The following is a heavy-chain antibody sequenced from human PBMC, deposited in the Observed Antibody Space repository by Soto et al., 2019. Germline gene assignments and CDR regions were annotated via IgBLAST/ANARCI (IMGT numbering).Heavy chain of an antibody. CDR3: ARGATVTQYDD. CDR2: GSYSGTT. Sequence: PXETLSLSFTVACVSVSSGSFDWAWIRQPPGKVLEWIGFGSYSGTTNYKPSLKSRVTISVDTSRSQISLKVSSLTAADTAVYYCARGATVTQYDDWGQGTLVTVSS. V-gene: IGHV4-61*01. CDR1: CVSVSSGSFD. J-gene: IGHJ4*02. D-gene: IGHD4-17*01.